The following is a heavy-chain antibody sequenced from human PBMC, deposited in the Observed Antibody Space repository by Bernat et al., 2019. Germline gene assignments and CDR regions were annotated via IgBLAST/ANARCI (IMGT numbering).Heavy chain of an antibody. V-gene: IGHV3-30-3*01. CDR3: AKGGDYSSSGFDY. J-gene: IGHJ4*02. CDR1: GFTFSSYA. D-gene: IGHD6-6*01. CDR2: ISYDETNK. Sequence: QVQLVESGGGVVQPGRSLRLSCAASGFTFSSYAMHWVRQAPGKGLEWVATISYDETNKYYADSVKGRFTISRDNSKNTLSLLMNSLTAEDTAVYYCAKGGDYSSSGFDYWGQGTLVTVSS.